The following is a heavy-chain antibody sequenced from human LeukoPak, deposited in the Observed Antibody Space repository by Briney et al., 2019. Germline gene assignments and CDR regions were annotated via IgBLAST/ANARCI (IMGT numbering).Heavy chain of an antibody. D-gene: IGHD1-26*01. Sequence: GGSLRLSCAASGFTFSSYDMSWVRQAPGKGLEWVSYISSSGSTIYYADSVKGRFTISRDNAKNSLYLQMNSLRAEDTAVYYCAPLSGSYFGDDAFDIWGQGTMVTVSS. V-gene: IGHV3-48*03. CDR1: GFTFSSYD. CDR3: APLSGSYFGDDAFDI. J-gene: IGHJ3*02. CDR2: ISSSGSTI.